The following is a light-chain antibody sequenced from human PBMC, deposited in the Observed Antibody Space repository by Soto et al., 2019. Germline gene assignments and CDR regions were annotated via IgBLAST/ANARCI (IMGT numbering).Light chain of an antibody. CDR1: SSDVGSHNT. J-gene: IGLJ2*01. CDR3: SSYRSSNTPVV. CDR2: DVT. Sequence: QSALTQPASVSGSPGQSITIPCTGTSSDVGSHNTVSWYQQHPGKAPKLMIYDVTNRPSGVSYRFFGSKSGNTASLTISGLQAEDEADYYCSSYRSSNTPVVFGGGTKVTVL. V-gene: IGLV2-14*01.